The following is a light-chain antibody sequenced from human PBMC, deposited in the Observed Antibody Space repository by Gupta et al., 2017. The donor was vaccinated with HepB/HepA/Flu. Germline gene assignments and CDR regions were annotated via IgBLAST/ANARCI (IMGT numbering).Light chain of an antibody. CDR1: QSISSY. Sequence: DIQMTQSPSSLSASVGDSVTITCRASQSISSYLNWYQQKPGKAPKLLIYAASSLQSGLTLRFSGSGSGTDFTLSISRLQPEDFANYYCQQSYSTPITFGQGTRLEIK. J-gene: IGKJ5*01. V-gene: IGKV1-39*01. CDR2: AAS. CDR3: QQSYSTPIT.